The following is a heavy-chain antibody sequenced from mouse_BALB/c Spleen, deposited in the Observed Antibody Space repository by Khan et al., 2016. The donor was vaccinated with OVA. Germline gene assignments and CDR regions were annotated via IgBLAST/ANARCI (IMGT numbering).Heavy chain of an antibody. D-gene: IGHD1-1*01. CDR2: INPSTGYS. J-gene: IGHJ3*01. V-gene: IGHV1-7*01. CDR3: ANLGSSSPGLAY. CDR1: GYTFTNYW. Sequence: VQLQQSGAELAKPGASVKMSCKASGYTFTNYWMHWVKQRPGQGLEWIGYINPSTGYSEYNQKFKDKATLTADKSHSTAYIQLSSLTSEDSAVYYCANLGSSSPGLAYWGQATLVTVSA.